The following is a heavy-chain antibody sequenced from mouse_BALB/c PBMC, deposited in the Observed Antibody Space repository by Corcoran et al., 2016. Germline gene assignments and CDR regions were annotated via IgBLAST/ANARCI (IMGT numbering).Heavy chain of an antibody. CDR1: GYTFTDYV. Sequence: QSQLQQSGPELVKPGASVKMSCKASGYTFTDYVISWVKQRTGQGLEWIGEIYPGSGSTYYNEKCKSKATLTADKSANTAYMQLSSVTSEDSAVYFCERWNPAWLAYWGQGTLVTVSA. CDR3: ERWNPAWLAY. V-gene: IGHV1-81*01. CDR2: IYPGSGST. J-gene: IGHJ3*01.